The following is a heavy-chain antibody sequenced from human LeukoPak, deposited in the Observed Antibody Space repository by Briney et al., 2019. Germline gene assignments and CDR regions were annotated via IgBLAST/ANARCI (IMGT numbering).Heavy chain of an antibody. D-gene: IGHD3-10*01. V-gene: IGHV3-66*01. CDR1: GFTVSSNY. CDR3: ASFRFGVFYFDY. J-gene: IGHJ4*02. CDR2: IYSGGST. Sequence: GSLRLSCAASGFTVSSNYMSWVRQAPGKGLEWVSVIYSGGSTYYADSVKGRFTISRDNSKNTLYLQMNSLRAEDTAVYYCASFRFGVFYFDYWGQGTLVTVSS.